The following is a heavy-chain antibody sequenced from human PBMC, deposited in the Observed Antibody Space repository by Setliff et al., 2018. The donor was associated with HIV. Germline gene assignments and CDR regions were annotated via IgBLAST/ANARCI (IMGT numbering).Heavy chain of an antibody. CDR1: GFTVIDYA. CDR2: ISSSGSYI. D-gene: IGHD2-2*01. Sequence: KSGGSLRLSCEASGFTVIDYALNWVRQAPGKGLEWVSSISSSGSYIYYAASLKGRFTITRDNARNSLYLEMNSLRAEDTAVYYCARSRSTRDAFDLWGQGTMVTVSS. CDR3: ARSRSTRDAFDL. J-gene: IGHJ3*01. V-gene: IGHV3-21*01.